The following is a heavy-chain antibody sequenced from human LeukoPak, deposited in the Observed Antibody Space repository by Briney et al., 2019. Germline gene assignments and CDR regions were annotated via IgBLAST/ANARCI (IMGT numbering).Heavy chain of an antibody. CDR3: TRENPAILRLFHY. CDR1: GFIVSSNN. J-gene: IGHJ4*02. Sequence: GGSLRLSCAASGFIVSSNNMNWVRQAPGMGLEWVSVIYTGGNTYYADSVKGRFTISRDNSKNTLFLQMNNLRAEDTAVYYCTRENPAILRLFHYWGQGTLVTVSS. CDR2: IYTGGNT. V-gene: IGHV3-53*01. D-gene: IGHD2-2*01.